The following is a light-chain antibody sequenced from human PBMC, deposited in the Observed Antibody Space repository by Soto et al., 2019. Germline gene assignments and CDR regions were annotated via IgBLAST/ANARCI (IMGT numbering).Light chain of an antibody. CDR1: QSLLDSEDGLTY. Sequence: IVMTQTPLSLSVTPGEPASISCKSTQSLLDSEDGLTYLDWFLHKPGQSPQLLIYSLSNRAPGVPDRFSGSGSGTDFTLRISRVAAEDAGVYYCMQRVAFHTFGPGTKLEI. J-gene: IGKJ2*01. CDR2: SLS. CDR3: MQRVAFHT. V-gene: IGKV2-40*01.